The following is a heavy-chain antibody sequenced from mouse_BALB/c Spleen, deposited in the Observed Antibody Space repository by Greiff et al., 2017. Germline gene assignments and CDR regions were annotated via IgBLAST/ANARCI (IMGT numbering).Heavy chain of an antibody. V-gene: IGHV3-8*02. CDR3: ARYNPDYYGSSYAMDY. CDR1: GDSITSGY. Sequence: EVKVEESGPSLVKPSQTLSLTCSVTGDSITSGYWNWIRKFPGNKLEYMGYISYSGSTYYNPSLKSRISITRDTSKNQYYLQLNSVTTEDTATYYCARYNPDYYGSSYAMDYWGQGTSVTVSS. D-gene: IGHD1-1*01. J-gene: IGHJ4*01. CDR2: ISYSGST.